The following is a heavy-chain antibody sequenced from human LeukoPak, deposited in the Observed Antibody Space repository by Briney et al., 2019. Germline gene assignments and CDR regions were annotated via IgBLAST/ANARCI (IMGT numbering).Heavy chain of an antibody. Sequence: SETLSLTCAVSGASITSGNYYWGWIRQSPGKGLEWIANINHSGSTFYHPAPNTRVSISVDTSKNQFFLKLSSVTAADTGVYYCARHQVCAPCLFYVDFWGQGTLVIVSS. CDR2: INHSGST. V-gene: IGHV4-39*01. CDR3: ARHQVCAPCLFYVDF. CDR1: GASITSGNYY. J-gene: IGHJ4*02.